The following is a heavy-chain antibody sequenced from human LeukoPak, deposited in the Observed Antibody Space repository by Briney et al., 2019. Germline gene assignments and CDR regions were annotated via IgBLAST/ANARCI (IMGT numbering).Heavy chain of an antibody. CDR1: GFTFGDYA. CDR2: IRSKAYGGTT. V-gene: IGHV3-49*01. D-gene: IGHD3-22*01. Sequence: PGGSLRLSCTASGFTFGDYAMSWFRQAPGKGREWVGFIRSKAYGGTTEYAASVKGRFTISRDGSKSIAYLQMNSLKTEDTAVYYCTSLSGDYYDSSGYYPNDYWGQGTLVTVSS. CDR3: TSLSGDYYDSSGYYPNDY. J-gene: IGHJ4*02.